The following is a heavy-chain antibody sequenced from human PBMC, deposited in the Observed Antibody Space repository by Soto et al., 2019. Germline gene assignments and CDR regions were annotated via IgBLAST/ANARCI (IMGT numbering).Heavy chain of an antibody. CDR3: AKVAPRDYDFWSGYYLDY. J-gene: IGHJ4*02. D-gene: IGHD3-3*01. CDR1: GFTFSSYA. V-gene: IGHV3-23*01. Sequence: GGSLRLSCAASGFTFSSYAMSWVRQAPWKVLEWVSAISGSGGSTYYADSVKGRFTISRDNSKNTLYLQMNSLRAEDTAVYYCAKVAPRDYDFWSGYYLDYWGQGTLLTVSS. CDR2: ISGSGGST.